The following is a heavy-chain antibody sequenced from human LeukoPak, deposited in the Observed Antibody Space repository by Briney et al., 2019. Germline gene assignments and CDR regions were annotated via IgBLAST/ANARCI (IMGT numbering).Heavy chain of an antibody. D-gene: IGHD3-3*01. J-gene: IGHJ4*02. CDR1: GGSISSSGYY. V-gene: IGHV4-39*01. CDR3: ARLGAGPTYYDFWSGYSSFYFDY. CDR2: IYYSGST. Sequence: SETLSLTCTVSGGSISSSGYYWGWIRQPPGKGLEWIGSIYYSGSTYYTPSLKSRVTISVDTSKNQFSLKLNSVTAADTAVYYCARLGAGPTYYDFWSGYSSFYFDYWGQGTLVTVSS.